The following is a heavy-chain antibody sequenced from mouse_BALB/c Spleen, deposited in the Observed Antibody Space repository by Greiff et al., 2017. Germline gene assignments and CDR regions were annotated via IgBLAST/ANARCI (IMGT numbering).Heavy chain of an antibody. Sequence: QVQLKESGAELVRPGASVTLSCKASGYTFTDYEMHWVKQTPVHGLEWIGAIDPETGGTAYNQKFKGKATLTADKSSSTAYMELRSLTSEDSAVYYCTESSAWFAYWGQGTLVTVSA. CDR2: IDPETGGT. J-gene: IGHJ3*01. CDR1: GYTFTDYE. V-gene: IGHV1-15*01. D-gene: IGHD3-1*01. CDR3: TESSAWFAY.